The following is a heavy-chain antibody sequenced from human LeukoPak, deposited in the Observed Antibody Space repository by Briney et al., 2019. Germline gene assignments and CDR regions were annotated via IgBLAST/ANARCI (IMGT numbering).Heavy chain of an antibody. D-gene: IGHD3-22*01. CDR2: IYSGGST. CDR3: ARDPGYYYDSSGYYAHPFDY. Sequence: GGSLRLSCAASGFTVSSNYMSWVRQAPGKGLEWVSVIYSGGSTYYADSVKGRFTISRDNSKNTLFLQMNSLRAEDTAVYYCARDPGYYYDSSGYYAHPFDYWGQGTLVTVSS. CDR1: GFTVSSNY. J-gene: IGHJ4*02. V-gene: IGHV3-53*01.